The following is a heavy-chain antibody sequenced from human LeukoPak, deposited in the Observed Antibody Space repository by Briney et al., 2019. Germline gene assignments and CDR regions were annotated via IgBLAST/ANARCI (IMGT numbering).Heavy chain of an antibody. CDR2: INHSGST. CDR3: ARKPLRAWFDP. Sequence: SETLSLTCAVYGGSFSGYYWSWIRQPRGKGLEWIGEINHSGSTNYNPSLKSRVTISVDTSKNQFSLKLSSVTAADTAVYYCARKPLRAWFDPWGQGTLVTVSS. V-gene: IGHV4-34*01. D-gene: IGHD5/OR15-5a*01. J-gene: IGHJ5*02. CDR1: GGSFSGYY.